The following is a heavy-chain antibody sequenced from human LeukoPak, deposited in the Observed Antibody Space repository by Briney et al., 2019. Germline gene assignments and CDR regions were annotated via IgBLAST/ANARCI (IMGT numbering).Heavy chain of an antibody. V-gene: IGHV1-46*01. D-gene: IGHD6-13*01. J-gene: IGHJ5*02. CDR1: GYTFTSYY. CDR2: INPSGGST. CDR3: ARVPSSSWYGEWFDP. Sequence: ASVKVSCKASGYTFTSYYMHWVRQAPGQGLEWMGIINPSGGSTSYAQKFQGRVTMTRDMSTSTVYMELSSLRSEDTAVYYCARVPSSSWYGEWFDPWGQGTLVTVSS.